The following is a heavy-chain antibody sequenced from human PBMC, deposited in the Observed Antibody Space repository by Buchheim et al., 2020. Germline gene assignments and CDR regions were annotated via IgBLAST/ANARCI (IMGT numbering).Heavy chain of an antibody. Sequence: EVQLVESGGGLVKPGGSLRLSCAASGFTFSNAWMSWVRQAPGKGLEWVGRIKSKTDGGTKDYAAPVKGRFTISRDDSKKTLYLQMNSLKTEDTAVYYCTTDFIANCSGGSCYFYYWGQGTL. CDR1: GFTFSNAW. J-gene: IGHJ4*02. CDR3: TTDFIANCSGGSCYFYY. CDR2: IKSKTDGGTK. V-gene: IGHV3-15*01. D-gene: IGHD2-15*01.